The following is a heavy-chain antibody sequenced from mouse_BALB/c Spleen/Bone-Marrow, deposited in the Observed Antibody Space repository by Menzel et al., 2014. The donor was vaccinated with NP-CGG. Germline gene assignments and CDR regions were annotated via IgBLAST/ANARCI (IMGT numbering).Heavy chain of an antibody. D-gene: IGHD1-1*01. CDR3: ARYGSSYYFDY. Sequence: VKLMESGPELVKPGASVRISCKASGYTFTSYYIHWVKRRPGQGLEWIGWIYPGNVNTKYNEKFKGKATLTADKSSSTAYMQLSGLTSEDSAVYFCARYGSSYYFDYWGQGTTLTVSS. V-gene: IGHV1S56*01. CDR2: IYPGNVNT. CDR1: GYTFTSYY. J-gene: IGHJ2*01.